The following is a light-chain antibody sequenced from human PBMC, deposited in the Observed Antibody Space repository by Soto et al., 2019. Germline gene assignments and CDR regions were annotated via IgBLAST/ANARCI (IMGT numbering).Light chain of an antibody. CDR1: QSISNY. CDR2: AAS. J-gene: IGKJ3*01. CDR3: QQSYSTPFT. Sequence: DLQMTQSPSSLSASVGDRVTITCRPSQSISNYLNWYQQQPGKAPKLLIHAASNLQSGVPSRFSGSAYGTEFTLTISSLQSEDSATYYCQQSYSTPFTFGPGTKVNIK. V-gene: IGKV1-39*01.